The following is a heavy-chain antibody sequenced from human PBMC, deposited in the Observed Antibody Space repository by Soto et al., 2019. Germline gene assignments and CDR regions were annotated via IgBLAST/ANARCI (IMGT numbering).Heavy chain of an antibody. CDR2: IYYSGST. D-gene: IGHD2-2*01. CDR1: GGTISSHC. CDR3: ARGESSRGSAFDY. J-gene: IGHJ4*02. Sequence: SETQSLTCTVAGGTISSHCWRCILQPPGKGLEWIGYIYYSGSTNYNPSLKSRVTISVDTSKNQFSLKLSSVTAADTAVYYCARGESSRGSAFDYWGQGTLVTVSS. V-gene: IGHV4-59*11.